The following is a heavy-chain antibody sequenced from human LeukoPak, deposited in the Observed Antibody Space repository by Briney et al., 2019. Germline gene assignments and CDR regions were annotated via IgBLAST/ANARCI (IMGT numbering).Heavy chain of an antibody. V-gene: IGHV3-23*01. CDR2: ISGSAYNT. CDR3: AKHSGSYFIYFVDS. Sequence: GGSLRLSCAASGFTFSSYGMSWVRQAPGKGLEWVSTISGSAYNTYYADSVKGRFTISRDNSANTLYLQMNSLRAEDTALYYCAKHSGSYFIYFVDSWGQGTLVTVSS. J-gene: IGHJ4*02. CDR1: GFTFSSYG. D-gene: IGHD1-26*01.